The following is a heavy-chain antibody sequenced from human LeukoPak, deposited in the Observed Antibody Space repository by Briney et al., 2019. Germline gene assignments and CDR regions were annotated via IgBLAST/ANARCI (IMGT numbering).Heavy chain of an antibody. Sequence: SETLSLTCAVYGGSFGGYYWSWIRQPPGKGLEWIGEINHSGSTNYNPSLKSRVTISVDTSKNQFSLKLSSVTAADTAVYYCARVTYYYDSSGYYPDAFDIWGQGTMVTVSS. CDR3: ARVTYYYDSSGYYPDAFDI. V-gene: IGHV4-34*01. CDR2: INHSGST. CDR1: GGSFGGYY. J-gene: IGHJ3*02. D-gene: IGHD3-22*01.